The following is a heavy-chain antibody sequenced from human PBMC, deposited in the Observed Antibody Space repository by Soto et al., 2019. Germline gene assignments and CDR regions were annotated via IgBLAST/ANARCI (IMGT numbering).Heavy chain of an antibody. V-gene: IGHV1-18*01. Sequence: VASVKVSSKASGYTFTSYGISWVRQAPGQGLEWMGWISAYNGDTNYAQKLQGRVTMTTDTSTSTAYMELRSLRSDDTAVYYCARDLTPGLVDYWGQGTLVTVSS. D-gene: IGHD3-9*01. CDR3: ARDLTPGLVDY. CDR1: GYTFTSYG. J-gene: IGHJ4*02. CDR2: ISAYNGDT.